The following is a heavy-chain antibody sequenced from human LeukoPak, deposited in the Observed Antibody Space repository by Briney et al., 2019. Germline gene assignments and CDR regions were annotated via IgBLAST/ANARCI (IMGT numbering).Heavy chain of an antibody. D-gene: IGHD3-22*01. J-gene: IGHJ3*02. CDR3: AKDTPDYYDSIYDAFDI. V-gene: IGHV3-30*02. CDR2: IRYDGSNK. Sequence: GGSLRLSCAASGFTFSSYAMHWVRQAPGKGLEWVAFIRYDGSNKYYTDSVKGRFTISRDNSKNTLYLQMSSLRAEDTAVYYCAKDTPDYYDSIYDAFDIWGQGTMVTVSS. CDR1: GFTFSSYA.